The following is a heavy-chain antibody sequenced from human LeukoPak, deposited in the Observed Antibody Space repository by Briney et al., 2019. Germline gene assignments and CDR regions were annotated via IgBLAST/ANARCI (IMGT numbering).Heavy chain of an antibody. Sequence: GESLKISCKGSGYSFTSYWIGWVRQMPGKGLEWMGIIYPGDSDTRYSPSFQGQVTISADKSISTAYLQWSSLKASDTAMYYCARGYYDSSGYHYLYFDYWGQGTLVTVSS. J-gene: IGHJ4*02. CDR3: ARGYYDSSGYHYLYFDY. D-gene: IGHD3-22*01. V-gene: IGHV5-51*01. CDR2: IYPGDSDT. CDR1: GYSFTSYW.